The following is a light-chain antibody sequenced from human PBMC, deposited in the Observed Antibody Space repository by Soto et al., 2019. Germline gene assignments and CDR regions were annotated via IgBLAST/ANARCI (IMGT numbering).Light chain of an antibody. CDR3: SSWDGSLSGYV. V-gene: IGLV1-47*02. CDR1: SSNIGSNY. J-gene: IGLJ1*01. Sequence: QSVLTQPPSASGTPGQGVTISCSGSSSNIGSNYVYWHQQLPGTAPKLLSYNNNQRPSGVPDRFSASKSGTSASLAIRGLRSDDEADYYCSSWDGSLSGYVFGAGTKVTVL. CDR2: NNN.